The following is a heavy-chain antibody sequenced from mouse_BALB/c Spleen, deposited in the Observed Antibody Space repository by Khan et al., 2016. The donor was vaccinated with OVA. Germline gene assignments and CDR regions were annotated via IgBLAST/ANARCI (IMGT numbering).Heavy chain of an antibody. Sequence: VQLQQSGAELVRPGVSVKISGAVSGYKFTAYAMHWGKRSHAKGLEGIGVISTYCGDDDYSARLKGKATMNVDRSCSQAELEHARLTSDDSALYYCTRGLKFAYWGQGTLVTVSA. CDR3: TRGLKFAY. J-gene: IGHJ3*01. CDR2: ISTYCGDD. V-gene: IGHV1S137*01. CDR1: GYKFTAYA.